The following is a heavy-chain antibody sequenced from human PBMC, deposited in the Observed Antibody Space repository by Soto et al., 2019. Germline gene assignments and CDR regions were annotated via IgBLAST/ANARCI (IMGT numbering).Heavy chain of an antibody. CDR2: IIPIFGTA. Sequence: ASVKVSCKASGGTFSSYAISWVRQAPGQGLEWMGGIIPIFGTANYAQKFQGRVTITADKSTSTAYMELSSLRSEDTAVYYCARVLRFLELGPNWFDPWGQGTLVTV. CDR1: GGTFSSYA. D-gene: IGHD3-3*01. CDR3: ARVLRFLELGPNWFDP. V-gene: IGHV1-69*06. J-gene: IGHJ5*02.